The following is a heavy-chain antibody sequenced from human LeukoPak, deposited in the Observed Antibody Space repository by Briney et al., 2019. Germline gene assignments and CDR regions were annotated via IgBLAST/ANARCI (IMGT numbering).Heavy chain of an antibody. J-gene: IGHJ6*03. D-gene: IGHD1-1*01. V-gene: IGHV4-59*01. CDR2: IYYSGTT. Sequence: SETLSLTCTVSGGSISSYYWSWIRQPPGKGLEWIGYIYYSGTTNYNPSLKSRVTISVDTSKNQFSLKLSSVTAADTAVYYCARVSWFPGTSYYYMDVWGKGATVTVSS. CDR3: ARVSWFPGTSYYYMDV. CDR1: GGSISSYY.